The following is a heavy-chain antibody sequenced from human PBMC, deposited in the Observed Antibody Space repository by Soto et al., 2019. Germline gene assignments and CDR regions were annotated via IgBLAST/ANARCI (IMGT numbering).Heavy chain of an antibody. D-gene: IGHD3-10*01. CDR3: AKGYGSGSYYTGVDWFDP. CDR2: ISYDGSNK. V-gene: IGHV3-30*18. CDR1: GFTFSSYG. Sequence: QVQLVESGGGVVQPGRSLRLSCAASGFTFSSYGMHWVRQAPGKGLEWVAVISYDGSNKYYADSVKGRFTISRDNSENTLYLQMNSLRAEDTAVYYCAKGYGSGSYYTGVDWFDPWGQGTLVTVSS. J-gene: IGHJ5*02.